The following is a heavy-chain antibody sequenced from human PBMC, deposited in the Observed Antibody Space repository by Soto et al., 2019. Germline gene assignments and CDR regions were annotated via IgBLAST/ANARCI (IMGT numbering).Heavy chain of an antibody. CDR1: GYAFSKYG. J-gene: IGHJ5*02. CDR3: ATSYNSGFDP. V-gene: IGHV1-18*04. CDR2: IRPDTGDT. D-gene: IGHD1-1*01. Sequence: QLQLVQSGAEVERPGASVRVSCKAYGYAFSKYGISWIRQAPGQGLEWMGWIRPDTGDTNYAQKFQGRVTMTTDTSSNTAYMERRSLRSDDTAMYYCATSYNSGFDPWGQGTLVSVSS.